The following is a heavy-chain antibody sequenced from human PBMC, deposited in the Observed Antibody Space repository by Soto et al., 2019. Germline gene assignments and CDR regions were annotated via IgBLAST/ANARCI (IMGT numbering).Heavy chain of an antibody. V-gene: IGHV1-8*01. CDR1: GYTFITYD. D-gene: IGHD6-25*01. CDR2: MNPSNGNA. Sequence: ASVKVSCKASGYTFITYDINWVRQATGQGLEWMGWMNPSNGNAGYAQNFQGRVTMTRNTSISTAYMELSSLRSDDTAVYFCARRKERSGPNYFDSRGQGTLVTVSS. J-gene: IGHJ4*02. CDR3: ARRKERSGPNYFDS.